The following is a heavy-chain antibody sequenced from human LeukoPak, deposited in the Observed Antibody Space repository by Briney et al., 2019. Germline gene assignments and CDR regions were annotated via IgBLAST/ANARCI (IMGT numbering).Heavy chain of an antibody. D-gene: IGHD3-22*01. CDR2: IYSDGDT. CDR1: GDSITSGSYY. J-gene: IGHJ4*02. V-gene: IGHV4-39*07. Sequence: SETLSLTCTVSGDSITSGSYYWGWIRQTPGKRLEWIGNIYSDGDTSFNPSLKSRITMSVDTSKNQFSLRLNSVTAVDTAVYFCARDSGFWLYWGQGILVSVSS. CDR3: ARDSGFWLY.